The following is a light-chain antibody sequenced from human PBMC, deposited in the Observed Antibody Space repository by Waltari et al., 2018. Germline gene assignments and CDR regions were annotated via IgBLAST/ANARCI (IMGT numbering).Light chain of an antibody. CDR2: RNY. J-gene: IGLJ2*01. Sequence: QSVLTQPPSASGTPGQRVPISCSGISPNTRSNYVYWYQQLSGTAPKLLIYRNYQRPSGVPDRFSGSKSGTSASLAISGLRSEDEADYYCAAWDDSLRGVVFGGGTKLTVL. CDR1: SPNTRSNY. V-gene: IGLV1-47*01. CDR3: AAWDDSLRGVV.